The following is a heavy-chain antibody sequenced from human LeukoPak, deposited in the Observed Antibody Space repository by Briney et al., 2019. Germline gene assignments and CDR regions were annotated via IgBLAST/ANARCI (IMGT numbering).Heavy chain of an antibody. Sequence: GGSLRLSCAASGFTFSSYWMSWVRQAPGKGLEWVANINQDGSDKYYVDSVKGRFTISRDNAKNSLYLQMNSLRVEDTAVYYCASGGLWFYYWGLGTLVTVSS. CDR1: GFTFSSYW. D-gene: IGHD5-18*01. CDR2: INQDGSDK. J-gene: IGHJ4*02. CDR3: ASGGLWFYY. V-gene: IGHV3-7*01.